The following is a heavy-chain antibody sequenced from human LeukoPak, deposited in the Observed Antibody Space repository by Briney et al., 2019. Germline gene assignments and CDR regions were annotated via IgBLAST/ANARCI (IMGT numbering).Heavy chain of an antibody. J-gene: IGHJ4*02. Sequence: PGGSLRLSCAASGFSVSSIYMNWVRHAPGKGLEWVSVIYSDGTTYYADSVKGRFTISRDDSKNTLYLHMNSLRAEDTAVYYCARAPNWRFDHWGQGTLVTVSS. CDR3: ARAPNWRFDH. V-gene: IGHV3-53*01. CDR1: GFSVSSIY. CDR2: IYSDGTT. D-gene: IGHD1-1*01.